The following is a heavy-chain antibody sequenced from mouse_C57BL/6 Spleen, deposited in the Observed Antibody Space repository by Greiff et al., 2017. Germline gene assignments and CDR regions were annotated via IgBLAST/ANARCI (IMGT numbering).Heavy chain of an antibody. D-gene: IGHD1-3*01. CDR2: ISDGGSYT. CDR1: GFTFSSYA. V-gene: IGHV5-4*01. CDR3: GRDKDYYFDY. Sequence: EVKLMESGGGLVKPGGSLKLSCAASGFTFSSYAMSWVRQTPEKRLEWVATISDGGSYTYYPDNVKGRFPISRDNAKNNLYLQMSHLKSEDTAMYYCGRDKDYYFDYWGQGTTLTVSS. J-gene: IGHJ2*01.